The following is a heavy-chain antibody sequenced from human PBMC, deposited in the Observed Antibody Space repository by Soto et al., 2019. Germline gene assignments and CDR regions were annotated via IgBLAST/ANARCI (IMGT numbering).Heavy chain of an antibody. V-gene: IGHV3-53*01. J-gene: IGHJ4*02. CDR2: FESGGSI. CDR3: AKSQRPQWLLTKYFDS. Sequence: LRLSCAASGFSVRTNYMSWVRQAPGKGLEWVSVFESGGSIYYADSVKGRFIISRDYARNTVDLQLNSLRADDTAVYYCAKSQRPQWLLTKYFDSWGQGALVTVSS. CDR1: GFSVRTNY. D-gene: IGHD5-12*01.